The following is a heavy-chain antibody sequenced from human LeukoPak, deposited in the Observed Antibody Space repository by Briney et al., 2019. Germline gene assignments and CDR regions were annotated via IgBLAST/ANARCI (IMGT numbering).Heavy chain of an antibody. V-gene: IGHV5-51*01. D-gene: IGHD5-24*01. CDR1: GYKLTNNW. CDR2: IYPGYSDA. CDR3: ARLIGSRDGYTDAFDI. Sequence: GESLKISCKISGYKLTNNWIGWVRQVPGKGLEWMGLIYPGYSDAKYSPSFQGQVTLSVDASISTAYLQLSGLRASDTAIYYCARLIGSRDGYTDAFDIWGQGTMFTVSS. J-gene: IGHJ3*02.